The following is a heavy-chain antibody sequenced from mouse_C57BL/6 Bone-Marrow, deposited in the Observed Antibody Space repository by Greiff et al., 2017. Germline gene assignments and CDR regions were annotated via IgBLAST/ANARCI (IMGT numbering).Heavy chain of an antibody. D-gene: IGHD4-1*01. V-gene: IGHV5-4*03. CDR3: AKLGLDY. Sequence: EVKLVESGGGLVKPGGSLKLSCAASGFTFSSYAMSWVRQTPEKRLEWVATISDGGSYTYYPDNVKGRFTISRDNAKNNLYLQMSHLKSEDTAMYYCAKLGLDYWGQGTTLTVSS. CDR2: ISDGGSYT. J-gene: IGHJ2*01. CDR1: GFTFSSYA.